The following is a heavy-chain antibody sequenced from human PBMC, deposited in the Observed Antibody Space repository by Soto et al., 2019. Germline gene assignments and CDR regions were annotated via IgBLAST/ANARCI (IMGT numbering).Heavy chain of an antibody. CDR3: ARFAKEENPKVGSWYYFDY. D-gene: IGHD6-13*01. Sequence: QVQLQESGPGLVKPSQTLSLTCTVSGGSISSGGYFWSWVRQHPGKGLRRIGNITYSGRTYYNPSLKSRVIISVDTSKNQFSLNLSSVTAADTAVYYCARFAKEENPKVGSWYYFDYWGQGTRVTVSS. J-gene: IGHJ4*02. CDR1: GGSISSGGYF. CDR2: ITYSGRT. V-gene: IGHV4-31*03.